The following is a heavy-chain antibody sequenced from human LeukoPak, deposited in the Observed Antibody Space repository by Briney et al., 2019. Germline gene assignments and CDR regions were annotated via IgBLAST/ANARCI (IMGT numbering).Heavy chain of an antibody. Sequence: SETLSLTCTVSGGSISSYYWSWIRQPPGKGLEWIGYIYYSGSTNYNPSLKSRVTISVDTSKNQFSLKLSSVTAADTAVYYCARGEEIDAFDIWGQGTMVTVSS. CDR1: GGSISSYY. CDR2: IYYSGST. D-gene: IGHD1-26*01. CDR3: ARGEEIDAFDI. J-gene: IGHJ3*02. V-gene: IGHV4-59*01.